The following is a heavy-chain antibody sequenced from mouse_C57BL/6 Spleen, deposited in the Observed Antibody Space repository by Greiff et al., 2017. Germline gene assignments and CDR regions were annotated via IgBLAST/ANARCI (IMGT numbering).Heavy chain of an antibody. V-gene: IGHV1-55*01. CDR3: ARELRYYAMDY. Sequence: VQLQQPGAELVKPGASVKMSCKASGYTFTSYWITWVKQRPGQGLEWIGDIYPGSGSTNYNEKFKSKATLTADPSSSPAYMQLSSLSSEDSAVYYFARELRYYAMDYWGQGTSVPVSS. CDR1: GYTFTSYW. CDR2: IYPGSGST. D-gene: IGHD1-1*01. J-gene: IGHJ4*01.